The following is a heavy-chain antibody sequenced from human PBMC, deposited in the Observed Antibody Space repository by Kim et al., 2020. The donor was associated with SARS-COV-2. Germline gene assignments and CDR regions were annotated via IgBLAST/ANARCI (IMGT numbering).Heavy chain of an antibody. D-gene: IGHD5-18*01. Sequence: GGSLRLSCAASGFTVSSNYMSWVRQAPGKGLEWVSVIYSGGSTYYAYSVKGRFTISRDNSKNTLYLQMNSLRAEDTAVYYCARGMERSRVQLWSQDYYYGMDVWGQGTTVTVSS. CDR1: GFTVSSNY. CDR2: IYSGGST. V-gene: IGHV3-53*01. J-gene: IGHJ6*02. CDR3: ARGMERSRVQLWSQDYYYGMDV.